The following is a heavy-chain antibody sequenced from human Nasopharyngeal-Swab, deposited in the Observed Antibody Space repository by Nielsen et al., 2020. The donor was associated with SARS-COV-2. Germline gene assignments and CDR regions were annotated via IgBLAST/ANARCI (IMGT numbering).Heavy chain of an antibody. CDR2: ISGSGGDT. V-gene: IGHV3-23*01. Sequence: GESLKISCAASGFSFSTYAMSWVRQAPGKGLEWVSAISGSGGDTYYADSVKGRFTISRDNSKDTVYLQANSLRVEDTAVYFCAKVYQVLGDHPNYYYAMNVWGQGTTVIVSS. J-gene: IGHJ6*02. D-gene: IGHD3-10*01. CDR3: AKVYQVLGDHPNYYYAMNV. CDR1: GFSFSTYA.